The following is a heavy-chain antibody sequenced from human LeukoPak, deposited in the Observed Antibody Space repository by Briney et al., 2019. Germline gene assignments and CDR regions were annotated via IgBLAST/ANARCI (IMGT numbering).Heavy chain of an antibody. V-gene: IGHV3-7*03. CDR1: GFTFSSYW. D-gene: IGHD3-3*01. Sequence: GGSLRLSCAASGFTFSSYWMNWARQAPGKGLEWVASINHNGNVNYYVDSVKGRFTISRDNAKNSLYLQMSNLRAEDTAVYYCARARDDFWSGYFNWFDPWGQGTLVTVSS. CDR2: INHNGNVN. J-gene: IGHJ5*02. CDR3: ARARDDFWSGYFNWFDP.